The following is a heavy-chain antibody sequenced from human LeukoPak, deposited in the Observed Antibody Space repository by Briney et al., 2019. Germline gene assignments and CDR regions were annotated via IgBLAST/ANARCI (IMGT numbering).Heavy chain of an antibody. V-gene: IGHV4-39*01. CDR1: GGSISSSSHY. CDR2: ISESGTT. CDR3: ARYSGSYFDY. Sequence: SETLSLTCTVSGGSISSSSHYWAWIRQPPGKGLEWLASISESGTTYYNPSLKSRVTISVDTSKNQFSLKLGSVTAADTAVFYCARYSGSYFDYWGQGTLVTVSS. D-gene: IGHD3-10*01. J-gene: IGHJ4*02.